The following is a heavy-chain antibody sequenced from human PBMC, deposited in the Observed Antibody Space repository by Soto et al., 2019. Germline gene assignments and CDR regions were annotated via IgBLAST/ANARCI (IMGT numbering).Heavy chain of an antibody. CDR3: ARQNCGNSKYYYGMDV. Sequence: TGGSLRLSCAASGFTFSSYWMHWVRQAPGKGLVWVSRINSDGSSTSYADSVKGRFTISRDNAKNTLYLQMNSLGAEDTAVYYCARQNCGNSKYYYGMDVWGQGTTVTVSS. V-gene: IGHV3-74*01. CDR1: GFTFSSYW. J-gene: IGHJ6*02. D-gene: IGHD2-21*01. CDR2: INSDGSST.